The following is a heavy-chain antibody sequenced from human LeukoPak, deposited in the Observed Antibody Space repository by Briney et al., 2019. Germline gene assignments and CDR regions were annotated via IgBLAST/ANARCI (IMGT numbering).Heavy chain of an antibody. V-gene: IGHV1-18*01. CDR1: GFTFTRYG. Sequence: GALVKVSCKASGFTFTRYGISWVRQAPGQGLEWMGWISAYNGDTKYAHKFQDRLTMTTDTSTSTAYMELRSLRSDDTAVYYCARDPSNTSGWYAWADYWGQGTLVTVSS. CDR2: ISAYNGDT. CDR3: ARDPSNTSGWYAWADY. D-gene: IGHD6-19*01. J-gene: IGHJ4*02.